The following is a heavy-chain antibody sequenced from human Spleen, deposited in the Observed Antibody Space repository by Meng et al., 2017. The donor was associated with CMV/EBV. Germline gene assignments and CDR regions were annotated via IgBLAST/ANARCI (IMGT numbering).Heavy chain of an antibody. CDR3: ARGGPRTGLWFGSTLAFDI. D-gene: IGHD3-10*01. CDR2: IHHGGST. CDR1: GGSISTNNW. Sequence: SETLSLTCVVSGGSISTNNWWGCVRQPPGRGLEWIGDIHHGGSTNYNPSLKSRVTMSVDKSKNQFSLNLTSVTAADTAVYYCARGGPRTGLWFGSTLAFDIWGQGTMVTVSS. J-gene: IGHJ3*02. V-gene: IGHV4-4*02.